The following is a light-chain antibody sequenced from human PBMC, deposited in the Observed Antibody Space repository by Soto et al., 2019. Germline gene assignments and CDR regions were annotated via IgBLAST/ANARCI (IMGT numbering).Light chain of an antibody. V-gene: IGLV3-1*01. Sequence: SYELTQPPSVSVSPGQTASITCSGDKLGDKYACWYQQKPGQSPVLVIYQDSKRPSGIPERFSGYNSGNTATLTISGTQAMDEADYYCQAWDSSTAFYVFGTGTKLTVL. J-gene: IGLJ1*01. CDR1: KLGDKY. CDR3: QAWDSSTAFYV. CDR2: QDS.